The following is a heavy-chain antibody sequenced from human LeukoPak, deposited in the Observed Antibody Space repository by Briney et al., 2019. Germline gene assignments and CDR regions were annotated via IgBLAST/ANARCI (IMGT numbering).Heavy chain of an antibody. Sequence: SETLSLTCTVSGGSISSGSYYWSWIRQPAGKGLEWIGRIYTSGSTNYNPSLKSRVTISVDTSKNQFSLKLSSVTAADTAVYYCARETILMYYYDSSGIDYWGQGTLVTVSS. J-gene: IGHJ4*02. D-gene: IGHD3-22*01. CDR1: GGSISSGSYY. CDR2: IYTSGST. V-gene: IGHV4-61*02. CDR3: ARETILMYYYDSSGIDY.